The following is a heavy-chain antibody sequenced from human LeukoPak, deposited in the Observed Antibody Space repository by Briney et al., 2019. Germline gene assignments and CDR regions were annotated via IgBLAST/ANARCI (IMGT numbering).Heavy chain of an antibody. Sequence: PSETLSLTCTVSGGSISSGGYYWSWIRQHPGKGLEWIGYIHHSGNAYSTPSLKSRLTISEDTSKNQFSLELTSVTAADTAVYYCARDRGGFGEISSWGQGTLVIVSS. D-gene: IGHD3-10*01. V-gene: IGHV4-31*03. CDR1: GGSISSGGYY. CDR2: IHHSGNA. CDR3: ARDRGGFGEISS. J-gene: IGHJ5*02.